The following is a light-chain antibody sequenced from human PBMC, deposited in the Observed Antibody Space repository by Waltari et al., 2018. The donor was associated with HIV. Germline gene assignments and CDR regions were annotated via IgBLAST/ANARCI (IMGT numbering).Light chain of an antibody. CDR1: QSVLYSSNNENY. Sequence: DIVMTQSPDSLAVSLGERATIHCKSSQSVLYSSNNENYLAWYQQKAGQPPKLLIYWASTRESGVPGRFSGSGSGTDFTLTISSLQAEDVAVYYCQQYYSTPYSFGQGTKLEIK. CDR3: QQYYSTPYS. J-gene: IGKJ2*03. CDR2: WAS. V-gene: IGKV4-1*01.